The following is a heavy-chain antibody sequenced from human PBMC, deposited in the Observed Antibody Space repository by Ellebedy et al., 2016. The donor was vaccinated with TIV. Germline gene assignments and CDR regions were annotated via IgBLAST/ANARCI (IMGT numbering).Heavy chain of an antibody. Sequence: ASVKVSCXASGYTFINYYIHWVRQAPGQGLEWLGIINPSDGHTSYAKKIQGRVTMTRDTSTSTVYMALSSLSSEDTAEYFCARGNTLMVVGFDSWGQGTLVTVSS. CDR1: GYTFINYY. CDR3: ARGNTLMVVGFDS. CDR2: INPSDGHT. V-gene: IGHV1-46*01. J-gene: IGHJ4*02. D-gene: IGHD2-21*01.